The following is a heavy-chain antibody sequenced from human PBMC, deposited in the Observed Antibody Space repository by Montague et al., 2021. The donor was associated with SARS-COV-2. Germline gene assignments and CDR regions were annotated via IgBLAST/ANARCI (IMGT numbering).Heavy chain of an antibody. CDR1: GGSVSSGSFY. Sequence: SETLSLTCTVSGGSVSSGSFYWSWIRQPPGKGLELIGYIYYTGSSNYXXXLKSRVTISVDTSKNQFSLKLSSVTAADTAVYYCASLMGSAEILTASQGVSYFYGMDVWGQGTTVTVSS. J-gene: IGHJ6*02. D-gene: IGHD3-9*01. V-gene: IGHV4-61*01. CDR3: ASLMGSAEILTASQGVSYFYGMDV. CDR2: IYYTGSS.